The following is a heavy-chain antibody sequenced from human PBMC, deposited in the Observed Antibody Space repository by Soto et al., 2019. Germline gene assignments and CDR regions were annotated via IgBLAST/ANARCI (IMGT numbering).Heavy chain of an antibody. CDR3: ARDLPSSDSSGYYYLDAFDI. CDR1: GGTFSSYA. V-gene: IGHV1-69*12. CDR2: IIPIFGTA. J-gene: IGHJ3*02. D-gene: IGHD3-22*01. Sequence: QVQLVQSGAEVKKPGSSVKVSCKASGGTFSSYAISWVRQAPGQGLEWMGGIIPIFGTANYAQKFQGRVTITADESTSTAYMELSSLRSEDTAVYYCARDLPSSDSSGYYYLDAFDIWGQGTMVTVSS.